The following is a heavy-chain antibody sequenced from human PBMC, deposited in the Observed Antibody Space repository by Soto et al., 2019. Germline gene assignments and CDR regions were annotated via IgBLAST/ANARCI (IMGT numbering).Heavy chain of an antibody. V-gene: IGHV4-39*01. J-gene: IGHJ5*02. CDR3: TRHDYEYVWGSGNRWFDP. Sequence: PSETLSLTCTVSGGSISSSSYYWGWIRQPPGKGLEWIGSIYYSGSTYYNPSLKSRVTISVDTSKDQFSLKLNSVTAADTAMYYCTRHDYEYVWGSGNRWFDPWGQGTQVTVSS. CDR1: GGSISSSSYY. CDR2: IYYSGST. D-gene: IGHD3-16*01.